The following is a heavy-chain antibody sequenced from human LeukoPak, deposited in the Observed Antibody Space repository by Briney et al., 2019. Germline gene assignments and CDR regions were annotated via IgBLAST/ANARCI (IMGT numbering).Heavy chain of an antibody. CDR2: ISAYNTNT. J-gene: IGHJ4*02. Sequence: ASVKVSCKASGYTFTRYGINWVRQAPGQGLEWMGWISAYNTNTNYAQKFQGKVTLTTDTPTTTAYMELRSLTSDDTAVYYCARGEAWNDGGDYLGSWGQGTLVTVSS. CDR3: ARGEAWNDGGDYLGS. D-gene: IGHD1-1*01. V-gene: IGHV1-18*01. CDR1: GYTFTRYG.